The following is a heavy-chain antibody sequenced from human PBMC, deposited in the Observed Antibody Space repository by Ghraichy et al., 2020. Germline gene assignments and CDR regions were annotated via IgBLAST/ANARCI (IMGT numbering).Heavy chain of an antibody. Sequence: SETLSLTCTVSGGSISSGSYYWSWIRQPAGKGLEWIGRIYTSGSTNYNPSLKSRVTISVDTSKNQFSLKLSSVTAADTAVYYCARNGWGDIVVVPAPDYYYGMDVWGQGTTVTVSS. CDR2: IYTSGST. D-gene: IGHD2-2*01. J-gene: IGHJ6*02. V-gene: IGHV4-61*02. CDR3: ARNGWGDIVVVPAPDYYYGMDV. CDR1: GGSISSGSYY.